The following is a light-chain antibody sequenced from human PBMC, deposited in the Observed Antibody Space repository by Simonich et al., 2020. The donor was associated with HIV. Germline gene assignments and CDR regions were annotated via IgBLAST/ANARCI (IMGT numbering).Light chain of an antibody. CDR1: QGISSA. J-gene: IGKJ5*01. V-gene: IGKV1-13*02. CDR3: QQYNTFPLT. Sequence: AIQLTQSPSSLSASVGDRVTITCRASQGISSALAWYQQKPGKAPKLLIYDASSLESGVPSRFSGSGSGTEFTLTVSSLQPDDFATYYCQQYNTFPLTFGQGTRLEIK. CDR2: DAS.